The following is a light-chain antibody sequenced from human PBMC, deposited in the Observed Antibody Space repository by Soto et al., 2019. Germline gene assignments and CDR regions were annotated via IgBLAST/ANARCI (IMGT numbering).Light chain of an antibody. J-gene: IGKJ5*01. V-gene: IGKV3-20*01. Sequence: DILLTQSPGTLSLSPGERATLSCRASQSVSNNYLAWYQHRPGQAPRLLIYGASSRAAGIPDSFSGIGSGTDFTLTISRLEPEDFAVYYCQQYGGSPPITFGQGTRLEIK. CDR1: QSVSNNY. CDR2: GAS. CDR3: QQYGGSPPIT.